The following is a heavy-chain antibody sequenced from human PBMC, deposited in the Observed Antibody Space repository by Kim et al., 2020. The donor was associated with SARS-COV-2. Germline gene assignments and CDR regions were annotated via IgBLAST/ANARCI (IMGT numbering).Heavy chain of an antibody. D-gene: IGHD6-6*01. CDR3: ASHEQLVQYYYYGMDV. CDR1: GYTFTSYG. J-gene: IGHJ6*02. Sequence: ASVKVSCKASGYTFTSYGISWVRQAPGQGLEWMGWISAYNGNTNYAQKLQGRVTMTTDTSTSTAYMELRSLRSDDTAVYYCASHEQLVQYYYYGMDVWGQGTTVTVSS. CDR2: ISAYNGNT. V-gene: IGHV1-18*01.